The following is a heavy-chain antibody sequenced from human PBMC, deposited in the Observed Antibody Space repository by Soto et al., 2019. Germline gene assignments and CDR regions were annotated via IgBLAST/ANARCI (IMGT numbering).Heavy chain of an antibody. J-gene: IGHJ6*02. CDR1: GGTLSNYV. Sequence: QVQLVQSGAEVKKPGSSLKVSCTSSGGTLSNYVITWVRQAPGQGLEWMGGIIPIFGTSKSAQKFQGRVTITAVESTSTAYMGLSSLRSVDTAVYFCASGETYLGVWGQGTRVTVSS. CDR3: ASGETYLGV. CDR2: IIPIFGTS. V-gene: IGHV1-69*01. D-gene: IGHD3-16*01.